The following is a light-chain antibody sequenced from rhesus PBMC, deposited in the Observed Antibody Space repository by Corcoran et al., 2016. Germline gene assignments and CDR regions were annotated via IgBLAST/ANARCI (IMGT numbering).Light chain of an antibody. CDR2: GAS. CDR3: LQSSNWPLT. V-gene: IGKV3-24*03. CDR1: QSVSRY. Sequence: EIIMTQSPATLALSPGERATLSGRASQSVSRYLAWYQQKPGQAPRLLINGASSRATGIPDRFSGRGSGTEFTLTISSLEPEDVGVYFGLQSSNWPLTFGGGTKVELK. J-gene: IGKJ4*01.